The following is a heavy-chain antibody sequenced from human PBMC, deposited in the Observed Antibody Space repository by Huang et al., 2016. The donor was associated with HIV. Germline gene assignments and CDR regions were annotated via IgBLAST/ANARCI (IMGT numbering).Heavy chain of an antibody. Sequence: QVQLVESGGGVVQPGTSLRLSCAASGFTFSNYAMNWVRQAPGKGREWVAVISNEGSTKYYADSVKGRFTISSDNSKNTVYLQMNSLRAEDTAVYYCARSEPSRYYFDYWGQGTLVTVSS. CDR2: ISNEGSTK. CDR1: GFTFSNYA. CDR3: ARSEPSRYYFDY. J-gene: IGHJ4*02. V-gene: IGHV3-30-3*01.